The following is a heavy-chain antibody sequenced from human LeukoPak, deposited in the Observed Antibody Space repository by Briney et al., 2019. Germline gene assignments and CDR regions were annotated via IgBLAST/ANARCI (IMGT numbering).Heavy chain of an antibody. D-gene: IGHD3-10*01. CDR2: ISDSGDAT. CDR3: AKVGDYYGSGKYSNFDY. Sequence: QAGGSLRLSCAASGFTFSSYAMNWVRQAPGKGLEWVSAISDSGDATYYADSVKGRFTFSRDNSKNTLYLQMNSLRAEDTAVYFCAKVGDYYGSGKYSNFDYWGQGTLVTVSS. J-gene: IGHJ4*02. CDR1: GFTFSSYA. V-gene: IGHV3-23*01.